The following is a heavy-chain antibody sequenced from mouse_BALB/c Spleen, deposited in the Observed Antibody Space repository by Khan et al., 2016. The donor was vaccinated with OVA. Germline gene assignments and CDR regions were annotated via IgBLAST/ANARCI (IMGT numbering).Heavy chain of an antibody. D-gene: IGHD1-1*01. CDR3: ARGNYYGSSSWFGY. CDR2: ILPGSGRN. V-gene: IGHV1-9*01. Sequence: VQLQESGAELMKPGASVKISCKATGYTFSSYWIEWVKQRPGHGLEWIGEILPGSGRNNYNEKFKGKATLTADTSSNTAYMQLSSLTSEDSAVYYCARGNYYGSSSWFGYWGQGTLVTVSA. CDR1: GYTFSSYW. J-gene: IGHJ3*01.